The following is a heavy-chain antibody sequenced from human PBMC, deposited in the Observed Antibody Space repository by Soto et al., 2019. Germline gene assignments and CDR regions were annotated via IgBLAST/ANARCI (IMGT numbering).Heavy chain of an antibody. CDR3: AKVRVNGGSCYGSCGWFDP. D-gene: IGHD2-15*01. Sequence: GGSLRLSCAASGFTFSSYAMSWVRQAPGKGLEWVSAISGSGGSTYYADSVKGRFTISRDNSKNTLYLQMNSLRAEDTAVYYCAKVRVNGGSCYGSCGWFDPWGQGTLVTVSS. J-gene: IGHJ5*02. CDR2: ISGSGGST. V-gene: IGHV3-23*01. CDR1: GFTFSSYA.